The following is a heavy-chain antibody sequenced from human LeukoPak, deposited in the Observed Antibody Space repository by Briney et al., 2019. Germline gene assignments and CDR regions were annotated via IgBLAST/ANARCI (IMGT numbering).Heavy chain of an antibody. Sequence: ASVKVSCKASGYPFTGYYMHWVRQAPGQGLEWMGWINPNSGGTNYAQKFQGRVTMTRDTSISTAYMELSRLRSDDTAVYYCARASVLAAGSYYWGQGNLVTVSS. D-gene: IGHD6-13*01. V-gene: IGHV1-2*02. J-gene: IGHJ4*02. CDR3: ARASVLAAGSYY. CDR1: GYPFTGYY. CDR2: INPNSGGT.